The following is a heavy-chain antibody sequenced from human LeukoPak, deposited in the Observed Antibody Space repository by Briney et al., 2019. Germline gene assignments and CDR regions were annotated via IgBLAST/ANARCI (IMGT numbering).Heavy chain of an antibody. J-gene: IGHJ4*02. V-gene: IGHV3-23*01. Sequence: GGSLRHSHAASGFTFTNYAMSCVRDTPGKRGECGSATFGSRPDTHHAHSVKSRLTVYTDNSRNTLYLQMNNLRIEDSAVYYCTKAPLMSCTGAFCYPFDSWGQGVLVTVSS. CDR2: TFGSRPDT. D-gene: IGHD2-8*02. CDR1: GFTFTNYA. CDR3: TKAPLMSCTGAFCYPFDS.